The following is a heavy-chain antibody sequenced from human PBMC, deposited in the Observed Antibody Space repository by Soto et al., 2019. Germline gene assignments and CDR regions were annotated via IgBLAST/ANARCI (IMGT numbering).Heavy chain of an antibody. J-gene: IGHJ4*02. CDR1: GDTFTNYA. V-gene: IGHV1-3*01. CDR2: INAGNGNT. Sequence: QVQLVQSGAEVKKPGAAVKVSCKASGDTFTNYARHWVRQAPGQRLEWMGWINAGNGNTKYSQKFQGRVTITRDTSASTAYMELSSLRSEDTAVYYCARDPSRRGNYRPFDYWGQGTLVTVSS. CDR3: ARDPSRRGNYRPFDY. D-gene: IGHD3-16*02.